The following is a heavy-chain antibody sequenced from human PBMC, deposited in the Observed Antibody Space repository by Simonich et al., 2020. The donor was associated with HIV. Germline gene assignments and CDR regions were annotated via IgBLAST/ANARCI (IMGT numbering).Heavy chain of an antibody. V-gene: IGHV1-2*06. CDR1: GYTFSGYY. Sequence: QVQLVQSGAEVKKPGASVKVSCKASGYTFSGYYMYWVRQAPGQGLKCMGRINPNSGATNYAQNVQGRVTMTRETSISTAYMELSRLRSDDTAVYYCARILPIKIIDSDAFDIWGQGTMVTVSS. CDR3: ARILPIKIIDSDAFDI. CDR2: INPNSGAT. J-gene: IGHJ3*02.